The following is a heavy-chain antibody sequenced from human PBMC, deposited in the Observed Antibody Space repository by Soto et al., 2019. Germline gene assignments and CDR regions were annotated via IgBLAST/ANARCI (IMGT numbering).Heavy chain of an antibody. Sequence: QVQLVQSGAEVKKPGSSVKVSCKASGGTFSSYAISWVRQAPGQGLEWMGGIIPIFGTANYAQKFQGRVTITADESTSTAYMELSSLRSEDTAVYYCARDVTMIVVVTPSSWFDPWGQGTLVTVSS. D-gene: IGHD3-22*01. CDR2: IIPIFGTA. J-gene: IGHJ5*02. CDR3: ARDVTMIVVVTPSSWFDP. CDR1: GGTFSSYA. V-gene: IGHV1-69*01.